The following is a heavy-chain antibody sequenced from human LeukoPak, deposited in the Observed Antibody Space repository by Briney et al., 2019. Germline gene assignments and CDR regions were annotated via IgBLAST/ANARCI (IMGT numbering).Heavy chain of an antibody. CDR3: ARVRDGYNDAYDI. CDR1: GYTFSNYN. Sequence: ASVEVSCKASGYTFSNYNIHWLRPAPGQGLEWMGIVNPSGDSTNYAQNFQGRVTMTGDTSTSTVYMELSSLRSEDTAVYYCARVRDGYNDAYDIWGQGTMVTVTS. V-gene: IGHV1-46*01. CDR2: VNPSGDST. J-gene: IGHJ3*02. D-gene: IGHD5-24*01.